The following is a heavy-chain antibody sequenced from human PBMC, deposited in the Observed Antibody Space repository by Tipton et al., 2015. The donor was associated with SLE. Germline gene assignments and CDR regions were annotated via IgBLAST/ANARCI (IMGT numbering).Heavy chain of an antibody. J-gene: IGHJ6*02. CDR3: ARHVGVAYYYAMDV. V-gene: IGHV4-4*02. CDR2: IDHSGST. CDR1: GGSISSRNW. Sequence: TLSLTCAVYGGSISSRNWWSWIRQPPGKGLEWIGEIDHSGSTNYNPSLESRVIISVDTSKNQFSLRLSSVTAADTAMYYCARHVGVAYYYAMDVWGQGTTVVISS. D-gene: IGHD2-15*01.